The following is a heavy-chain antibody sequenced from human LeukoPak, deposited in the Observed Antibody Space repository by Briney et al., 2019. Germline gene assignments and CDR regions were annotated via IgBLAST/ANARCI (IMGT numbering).Heavy chain of an antibody. CDR3: ARVLMYYYDSSGYPYYFDY. V-gene: IGHV3-23*01. CDR2: ISGSGGST. D-gene: IGHD3-22*01. J-gene: IGHJ4*02. CDR1: GFTFSSYA. Sequence: GGSLRLSCAASGFTFSSYAMSWVRQAPGKGLEWVSAISGSGGSTYYADSVKGRFTISRDNAKNSLYLQMNSLRAEDTAVYYCARVLMYYYDSSGYPYYFDYWGQGTLVTVSS.